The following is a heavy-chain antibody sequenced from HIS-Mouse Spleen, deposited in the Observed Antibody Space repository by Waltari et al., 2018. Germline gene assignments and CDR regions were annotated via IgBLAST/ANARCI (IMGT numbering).Heavy chain of an antibody. V-gene: IGHV4-39*07. CDR2: IYYNRRT. CDR1: GGSISSSSYY. D-gene: IGHD6-13*01. CDR3: AREIPYSSSWYDWYFDL. Sequence: QLQLQESGPGLVKPSETLSLTCTVSGGSISSSSYYWGWIRQPPGKGLGWIRVIYYNRRTYYNPSLKSRVTISVDTSKNPLSLKLSSVTAADTAVYYCAREIPYSSSWYDWYFDLWGRGTLVTVSS. J-gene: IGHJ2*01.